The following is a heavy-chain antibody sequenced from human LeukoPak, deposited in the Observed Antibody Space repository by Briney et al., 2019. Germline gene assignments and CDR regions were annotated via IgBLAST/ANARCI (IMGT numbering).Heavy chain of an antibody. J-gene: IGHJ4*02. D-gene: IGHD3-3*01. CDR2: IDQDGSGK. CDR1: GFTFSSYW. V-gene: IGHV3-7*01. Sequence: GGSLRLSCVTSGFTFSSYWMSWVRQTPGKGLEWVANIDQDGSGKNYVDSVKGRLTISRDNAKNSLFLQMNSLRPEDTAVYYCAGGPGFLIDCWGQGTLVTVSS. CDR3: AGGPGFLIDC.